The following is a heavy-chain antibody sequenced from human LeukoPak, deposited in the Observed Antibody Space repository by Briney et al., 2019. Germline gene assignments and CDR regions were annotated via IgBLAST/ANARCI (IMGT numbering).Heavy chain of an antibody. D-gene: IGHD6-19*01. CDR3: ARVRGGQWRWYYYYYYMDV. J-gene: IGHJ6*03. CDR2: IIPIFGTA. CDR1: GGTFSSYA. Sequence: SVKVSCKASGGTFSSYAISWVRQAPGQGLEWMGGIIPIFGTANYAQKFQGRVTITADESTSTAYMELSSLRSEDMAVYYCARVRGGQWRWYYYYYYMDVWGKGTTVTVSS. V-gene: IGHV1-69*13.